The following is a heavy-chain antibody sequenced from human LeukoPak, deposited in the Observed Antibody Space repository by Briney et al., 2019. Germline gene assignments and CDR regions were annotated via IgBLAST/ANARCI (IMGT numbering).Heavy chain of an antibody. CDR3: TTAPSYYDILTGYYTFDY. D-gene: IGHD3-9*01. Sequence: GGSLRLSCAASGFTLSNAWMSWVRQAPGKGLEWVGRIKSKTDGGTTDYAAPVKGRFTISRDDSKNTLYLQMNSLKTEDTAVYYCTTAPSYYDILTGYYTFDYWGQGTLVTVSS. CDR1: GFTLSNAW. V-gene: IGHV3-15*01. CDR2: IKSKTDGGTT. J-gene: IGHJ4*02.